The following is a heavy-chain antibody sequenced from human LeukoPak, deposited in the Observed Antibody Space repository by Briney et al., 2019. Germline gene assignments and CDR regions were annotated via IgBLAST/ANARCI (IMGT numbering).Heavy chain of an antibody. J-gene: IGHJ4*02. CDR1: GFTFSSYA. D-gene: IGHD6-13*01. CDR2: ISGSGDST. CDR3: ARDVWLAATGTD. V-gene: IGHV3-23*01. Sequence: GGSLRLSCAASGFTFSSYAMSWVGQAPGKGLEWVSVISGSGDSTYYADSAKGRFTISRDNSKNTLYLQMNSLRAEDTAIYYCARDVWLAATGTDWGQGTLVTVSS.